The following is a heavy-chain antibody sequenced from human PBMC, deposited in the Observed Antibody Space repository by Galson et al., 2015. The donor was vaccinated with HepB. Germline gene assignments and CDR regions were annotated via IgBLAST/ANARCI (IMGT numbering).Heavy chain of an antibody. CDR2: ISSSSSYT. CDR3: ARVYRLDGAFDI. J-gene: IGHJ3*02. CDR1: GFNFSDYY. Sequence: SLRLSCAASGFNFSDYYMSWIRQAPGKGLESVSYISSSSSYTNYADSVKGRFTISRDNAKNSLYLQMNSLRAEDTAVYYCARVYRLDGAFDIWGQGTMVTVSS. D-gene: IGHD5-24*01. V-gene: IGHV3-11*06.